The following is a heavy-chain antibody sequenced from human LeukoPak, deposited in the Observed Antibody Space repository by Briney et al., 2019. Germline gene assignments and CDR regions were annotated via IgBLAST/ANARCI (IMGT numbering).Heavy chain of an antibody. J-gene: IGHJ4*02. V-gene: IGHV1-18*04. CDR2: ISAYNGNT. CDR3: ARVDTAMETLFDY. D-gene: IGHD5-18*01. Sequence: VASVKVSCKASGYTFTGYYMHWVRQAPGQGLEWMGWISAYNGNTNYAQKLQGRVSMTTDTSTSTAYMELRSLRSDDTAVYYCARVDTAMETLFDYWGQGTLVTVSS. CDR1: GYTFTGYY.